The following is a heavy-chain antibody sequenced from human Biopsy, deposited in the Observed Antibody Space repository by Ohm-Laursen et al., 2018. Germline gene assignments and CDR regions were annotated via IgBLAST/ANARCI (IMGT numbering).Heavy chain of an antibody. V-gene: IGHV4-34*08. CDR2: INQSGST. CDR1: GRTFSDYR. J-gene: IGHJ4*02. Sequence: GTLSLTCVVFGRTFSDYRWTWIRQPPGKGLEWIGQINQSGSTNYNPFLKSRVTISADASKYEFSLRLTSVTAADTAVYFCGNEVYGRDYWGLGARVTVSS. CDR3: GNEVYGRDY. D-gene: IGHD4-17*01.